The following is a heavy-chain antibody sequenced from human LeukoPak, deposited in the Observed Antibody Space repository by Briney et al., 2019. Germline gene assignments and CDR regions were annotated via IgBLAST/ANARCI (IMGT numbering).Heavy chain of an antibody. CDR3: ARDGSSGYTKY. CDR1: GFTFSNYD. Sequence: PGGSLRLSCAASGFTFSNYDMSWVRQAPGKGLEWVSAISGGGGSTYYADSVKGRFTISRDNAKNSLYLQMNSLRAEDTAVYYCARDGSSGYTKYWGQGTLVTVSS. J-gene: IGHJ4*02. D-gene: IGHD3-22*01. V-gene: IGHV3-23*01. CDR2: ISGGGGST.